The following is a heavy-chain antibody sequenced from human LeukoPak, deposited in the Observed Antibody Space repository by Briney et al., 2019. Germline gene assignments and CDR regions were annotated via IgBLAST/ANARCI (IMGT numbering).Heavy chain of an antibody. D-gene: IGHD3-9*01. Sequence: PGGSLKLSCAASGFTFSDYALGWVRQAPGKGLEWVSAISGSASSTYYGDSVKGRFTISRDNSKNTLYLQMNSLRAEDTAVYYCAKDLRLRYFAPIDYWGQGTLVTVSS. CDR1: GFTFSDYA. J-gene: IGHJ4*02. CDR2: ISGSASST. V-gene: IGHV3-23*01. CDR3: AKDLRLRYFAPIDY.